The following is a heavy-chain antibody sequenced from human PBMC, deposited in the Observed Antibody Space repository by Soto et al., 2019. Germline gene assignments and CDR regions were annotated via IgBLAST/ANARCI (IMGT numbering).Heavy chain of an antibody. Sequence: QVQLVQSGAEVKKLGSSVKVSCKASGGTFSSYAISWVRQAPGQGLEWMGGIIPIFGTANHAQKFQGRVTITADESTSTAYMELSSLRSEDTAVYYCARDDCSSTSCYPGYYYYGMDVWGQGTTVTVSS. CDR1: GGTFSSYA. CDR3: ARDDCSSTSCYPGYYYYGMDV. J-gene: IGHJ6*02. D-gene: IGHD2-2*01. V-gene: IGHV1-69*01. CDR2: IIPIFGTA.